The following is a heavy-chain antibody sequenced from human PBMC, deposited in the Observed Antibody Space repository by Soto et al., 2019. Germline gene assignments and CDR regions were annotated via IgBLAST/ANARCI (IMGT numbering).Heavy chain of an antibody. D-gene: IGHD4-17*01. Sequence: ASVKVSCKASGYTFNSYGISWVRQAPGQGLEWMGWISVYNGNTNYAQKVQGRVTMTTDTSTSTAYMELRSLRSEDTAVYYCARTVGYYYGMDVWGQGTTVTVSS. J-gene: IGHJ6*02. CDR2: ISVYNGNT. CDR1: GYTFNSYG. V-gene: IGHV1-18*01. CDR3: ARTVGYYYGMDV.